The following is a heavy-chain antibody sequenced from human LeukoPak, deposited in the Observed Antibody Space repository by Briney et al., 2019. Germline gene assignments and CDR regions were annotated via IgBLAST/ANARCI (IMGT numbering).Heavy chain of an antibody. D-gene: IGHD2-21*02. CDR3: ARKRCKGDCYLFDP. Sequence: ASVTLSYKAVGYTFTTYGIIWMRQAPGQGPQWMGWVNTDTGDTYYAQNLQGRVAMTRDTSTSTAYMELMSLRSDDTGVYYCARKRCKGDCYLFDPWGQGTLVTVSS. CDR1: GYTFTTYG. J-gene: IGHJ5*02. V-gene: IGHV1-18*01. CDR2: VNTDTGDT.